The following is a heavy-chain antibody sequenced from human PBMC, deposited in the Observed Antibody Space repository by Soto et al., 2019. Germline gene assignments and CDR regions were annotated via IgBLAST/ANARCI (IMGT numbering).Heavy chain of an antibody. D-gene: IGHD6-19*01. V-gene: IGHV3-23*01. CDR1: GFTFGSYV. J-gene: IGHJ4*02. Sequence: PGGSLRLSCAASGFTFGSYVMSWVRQAPGRGLEWVSVINSRGDSTYYAAPVKGRFTIGRDNSKNTLYLQMNSLRAEDTAVYFCARDPIAVAGPAPYYFDSWGQGTLVTVSS. CDR2: INSRGDST. CDR3: ARDPIAVAGPAPYYFDS.